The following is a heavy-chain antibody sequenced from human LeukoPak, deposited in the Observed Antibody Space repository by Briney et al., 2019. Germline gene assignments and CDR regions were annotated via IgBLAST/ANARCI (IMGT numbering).Heavy chain of an antibody. Sequence: SETLSLTCTVSGYSISSGYYWGWIRQPPGKGLEWIGSIYHSGSTYYNPSLKSRVTISVDTSKNQFSLKLSSVTAADTAVYYCATLSRGDYDYWGQGTLVTVSS. J-gene: IGHJ4*02. V-gene: IGHV4-38-2*02. CDR2: IYHSGST. CDR3: ATLSRGDYDY. CDR1: GYSISSGYY. D-gene: IGHD3-10*01.